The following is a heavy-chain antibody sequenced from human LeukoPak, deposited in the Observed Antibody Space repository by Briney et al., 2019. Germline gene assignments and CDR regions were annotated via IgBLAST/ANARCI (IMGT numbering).Heavy chain of an antibody. J-gene: IGHJ4*02. CDR3: ARDPRWAVSSYIDY. Sequence: PGGSLRLSCAASGLTFRTYAMSWVRQAPGKGLEWIGSVYHSGSTYYNPSLKSRVTISVDTSKNQFSLKLSSVTAADTAVYYCARDPRWAVSSYIDYWGQGTLVTVSS. D-gene: IGHD2-8*01. CDR1: GLTFRTYA. V-gene: IGHV4-38-2*02. CDR2: VYHSGST.